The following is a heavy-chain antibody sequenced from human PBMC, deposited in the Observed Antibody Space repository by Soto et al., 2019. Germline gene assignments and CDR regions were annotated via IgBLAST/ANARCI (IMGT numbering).Heavy chain of an antibody. CDR3: ARGRRGGIAARLYYFDY. D-gene: IGHD6-6*01. CDR2: INHRGST. Sequence: SETLSLTCAVYVGSFSGYYWSWIRQPPGKGLEWIGEINHRGSTNYNPSLKRRVTISVDTSKNQFSLKLSSVTAADTAVYYCARGRRGGIAARLYYFDYWGQGTLVTVSS. J-gene: IGHJ4*02. CDR1: VGSFSGYY. V-gene: IGHV4-34*01.